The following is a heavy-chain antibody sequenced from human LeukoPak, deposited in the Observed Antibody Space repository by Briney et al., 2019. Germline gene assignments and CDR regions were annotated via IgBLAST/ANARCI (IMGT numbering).Heavy chain of an antibody. Sequence: SETLSLTCAVYGGSFSGYYRSWIRQPPGKGLEWIGEINHSGSTNYNPSLKSGVTISVDTSKNQFSLKLSSVTAADTAVYYCARVSPLSGSCYADYWGQGTLVTVSS. D-gene: IGHD1-26*01. CDR2: INHSGST. J-gene: IGHJ4*02. V-gene: IGHV4-34*01. CDR1: GGSFSGYY. CDR3: ARVSPLSGSCYADY.